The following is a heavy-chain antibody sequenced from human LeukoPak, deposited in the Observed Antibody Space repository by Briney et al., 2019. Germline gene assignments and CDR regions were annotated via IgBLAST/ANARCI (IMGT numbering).Heavy chain of an antibody. Sequence: ASVKVSRKASGYTFTSYYIHWVRQAPGQGLEWMGIINPSGGSTSYAQKFQGRVTMTRDTSTSTVYMELSSLRSEDTAVYYCARSATITMIVVVIRGPFDYWGQGTLVTVSS. CDR3: ARSATITMIVVVIRGPFDY. CDR1: GYTFTSYY. CDR2: INPSGGST. V-gene: IGHV1-46*01. D-gene: IGHD3-22*01. J-gene: IGHJ4*02.